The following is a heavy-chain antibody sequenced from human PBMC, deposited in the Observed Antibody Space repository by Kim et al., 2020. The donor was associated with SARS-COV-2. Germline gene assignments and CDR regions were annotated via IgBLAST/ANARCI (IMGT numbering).Heavy chain of an antibody. Sequence: ADSVKGRFTISKDNFKNTVYLQRNSLRAEDTALYYCAREGRDRSSWYDYWGQGTLVTVSS. J-gene: IGHJ4*02. CDR3: AREGRDRSSWYDY. V-gene: IGHV3-66*01. D-gene: IGHD6-13*01.